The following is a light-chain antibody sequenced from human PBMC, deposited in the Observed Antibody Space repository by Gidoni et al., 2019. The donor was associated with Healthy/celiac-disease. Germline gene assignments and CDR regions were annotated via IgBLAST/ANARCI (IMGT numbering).Light chain of an antibody. CDR3: QQSYSTPCS. V-gene: IGKV1-39*01. J-gene: IGKJ2*04. Sequence: DIQMTQSPSSLSASVGDRVCITCRASQSISSYLNWYQQKPGKAPKLLIYAASSLQSGVPSRFSGSGSGTDFTLTISSLQPEDFATYYSQQSYSTPCSFGQGTKLEIK. CDR2: AAS. CDR1: QSISSY.